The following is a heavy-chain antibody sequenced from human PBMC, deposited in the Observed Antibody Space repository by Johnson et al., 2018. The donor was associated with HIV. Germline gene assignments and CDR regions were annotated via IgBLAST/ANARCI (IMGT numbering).Heavy chain of an antibody. CDR1: GFNFSNVA. CDR2: IWYDAQNK. V-gene: IGHV3-30*04. CDR3: ARDDAFDV. Sequence: QVQLVESGGGVVQPGRSLRLPCAASGFNFSNVAIHWVRQAPGKGLEWVAVIWYDAQNKYYADSVKGRFTISRDNSNNTLYLQMNSLKTEDTAVYYCARDDAFDVWGQGTMVTVS. J-gene: IGHJ3*01.